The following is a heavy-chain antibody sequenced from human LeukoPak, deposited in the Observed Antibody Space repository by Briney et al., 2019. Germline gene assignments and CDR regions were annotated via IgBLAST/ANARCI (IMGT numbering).Heavy chain of an antibody. Sequence: PGGSLRLSCAASGFTFSSYEVNWVRQAPGKGLEWVSYISSSGSTIYYADSVKGRFTISRDNAKNSLYLQMNSLRAEDTAVYYCARGKVRGVIITPFDYWGQGTLVTVSS. CDR1: GFTFSSYE. V-gene: IGHV3-48*03. D-gene: IGHD3-10*01. J-gene: IGHJ4*02. CDR3: ARGKVRGVIITPFDY. CDR2: ISSSGSTI.